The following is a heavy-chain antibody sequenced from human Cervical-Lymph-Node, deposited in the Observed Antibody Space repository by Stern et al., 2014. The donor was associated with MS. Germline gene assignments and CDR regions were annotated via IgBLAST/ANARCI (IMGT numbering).Heavy chain of an antibody. CDR2: ISARSADI. J-gene: IGHJ6*02. CDR3: ASVAVAGTGDQHYYYGLDV. D-gene: IGHD6-19*01. V-gene: IGHV3-21*01. CDR1: GFTFRTYT. Sequence: VQLVESGGGLVKPGGSLRLSCAASGFTFRTYTMNWVRQAPGKGLEWISSISARSADINYADSVKGRFTISRDNDKKSLFLQMNSLRVEDTAVYYCASVAVAGTGDQHYYYGLDVWGQGTTVTVSS.